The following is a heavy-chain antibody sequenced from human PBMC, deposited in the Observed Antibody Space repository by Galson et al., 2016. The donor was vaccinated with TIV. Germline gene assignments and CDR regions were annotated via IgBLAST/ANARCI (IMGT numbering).Heavy chain of an antibody. V-gene: IGHV3-23*01. J-gene: IGHJ6*02. CDR1: GFTFSIFA. Sequence: SLRLSCAASGFTFSIFAMTWVRQAPGMGLEWVSAISGGGGSTYYADSVKGRFTISRDNSKNTLFLQMNSLRAEDTAVYYCTKVPSSGFPYYYGLDVWCQGTTVTVSS. CDR2: ISGGGGST. D-gene: IGHD3-22*01. CDR3: TKVPSSGFPYYYGLDV.